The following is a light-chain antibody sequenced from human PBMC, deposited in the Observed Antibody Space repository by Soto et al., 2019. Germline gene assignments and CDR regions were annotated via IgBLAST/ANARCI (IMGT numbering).Light chain of an antibody. CDR2: DVS. CDR3: LSYTTSTTYV. V-gene: IGLV2-14*03. Sequence: QSALTQPPSASGSPGQSVTISCTGTSSDVGGYNHVSWFQHHPGKAPKLMIYDVSNRPSGVSNRFSGSKSGNTASLTISGLQAEDEADYYCLSYTTSTTYVFGTGTKVTV. CDR1: SSDVGGYNH. J-gene: IGLJ1*01.